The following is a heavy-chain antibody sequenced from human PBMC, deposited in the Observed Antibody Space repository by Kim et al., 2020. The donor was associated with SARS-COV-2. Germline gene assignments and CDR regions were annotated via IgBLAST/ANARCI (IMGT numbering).Heavy chain of an antibody. CDR1: GFTFSDYY. Sequence: GGSLRLSCAASGFTFSDYYMSWIRQAPGKGLEWVSYISSSSSYTNYADSVKGRFTISRDNAKNSLYLQMNSLRAEDTAVYYCARVGCSSTSCYRGWFDPWGQGTLVTVSS. D-gene: IGHD2-2*01. V-gene: IGHV3-11*05. CDR3: ARVGCSSTSCYRGWFDP. J-gene: IGHJ5*02. CDR2: ISSSSSYT.